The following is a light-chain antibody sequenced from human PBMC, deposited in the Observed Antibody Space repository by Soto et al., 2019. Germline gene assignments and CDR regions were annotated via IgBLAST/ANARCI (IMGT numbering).Light chain of an antibody. CDR1: SSNIGSNT. CDR3: AAWDDSLTVV. Sequence: QSALTQPPSASGTPGQRVTISCSGSSSNIGSNTVNWYQQLPGTAPKLLIYSNTQRPSGVPDRFSGSKSGTSASLAISGLQSEDEADYYCAAWDDSLTVVFGGGTKLTVL. CDR2: SNT. V-gene: IGLV1-44*01. J-gene: IGLJ2*01.